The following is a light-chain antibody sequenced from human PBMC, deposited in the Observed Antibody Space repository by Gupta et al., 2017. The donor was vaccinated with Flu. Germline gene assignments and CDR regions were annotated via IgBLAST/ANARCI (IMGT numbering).Light chain of an antibody. CDR3: FSYTTRSTNYV. J-gene: IGLJ1*01. V-gene: IGLV2-14*01. Sequence: GVSNRFSGSKSGTTASLTIAGLQAEDEADYYCFSYTTRSTNYVFGTGTKVTVL.